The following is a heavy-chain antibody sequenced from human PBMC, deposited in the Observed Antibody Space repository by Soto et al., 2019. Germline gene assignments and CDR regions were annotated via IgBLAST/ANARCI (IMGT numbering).Heavy chain of an antibody. CDR1: GGTFSSYA. D-gene: IGHD6-13*01. Sequence: SVKVSCKASGGTFSSYAISWVRQAPGQGLEWMGGIIPIFGTANYAQKFQGRVTITADESTSTAYMELSSLRSEDTAVYYCARGLSSSWYRDYYYGMDVWGQGTTVTVSS. J-gene: IGHJ6*02. CDR3: ARGLSSSWYRDYYYGMDV. V-gene: IGHV1-69*13. CDR2: IIPIFGTA.